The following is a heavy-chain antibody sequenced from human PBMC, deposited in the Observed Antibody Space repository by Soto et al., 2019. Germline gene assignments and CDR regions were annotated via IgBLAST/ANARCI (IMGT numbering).Heavy chain of an antibody. CDR3: ARLGQLQLENYYYGMDV. J-gene: IGHJ6*02. CDR1: GGSISSSSYY. CDR2: IYCSGST. D-gene: IGHD2-2*01. Sequence: SETLSLTCTVSGGSISSSSYYWGWIRQPPGKGLEWIGSIYCSGSTYYNPSLKSRVTISVDTSKNQFSLKLSSVTAADTAVYYCARLGQLQLENYYYGMDVWGQGTTVTVSS. V-gene: IGHV4-39*01.